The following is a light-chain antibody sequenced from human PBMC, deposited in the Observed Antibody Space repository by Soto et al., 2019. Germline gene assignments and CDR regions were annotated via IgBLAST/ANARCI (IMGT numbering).Light chain of an antibody. CDR1: QSLLHRDGKTY. V-gene: IGKV2D-29*01. J-gene: IGKJ5*01. Sequence: VMTQTPLSLSVTPGQPASMSCKSSQSLLHRDGKTYLYWYLQKPGQPPQLXIYEVSNRFSGGPDRFSGSGSGTDFTLEISRVETDDVGIYYCMQSTQLPPTFGQGTRLEIK. CDR3: MQSTQLPPT. CDR2: EVS.